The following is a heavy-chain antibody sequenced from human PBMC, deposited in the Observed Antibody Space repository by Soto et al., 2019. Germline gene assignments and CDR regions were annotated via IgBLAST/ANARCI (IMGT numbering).Heavy chain of an antibody. CDR2: TSYDGSNN. V-gene: IGHV3-33*05. CDR3: ARWGTTGGLDV. Sequence: QVQLVESGGGVVQPGTSLRLSCVGSGFTFRSYVIHWVRQAPGKGLEWVVLTSYDGSNNFYGESVKGRFTISRDNSRNTVELQMDSLRLEDTALYYCARWGTTGGLDVWGQGTLVSVSS. CDR1: GFTFRSYV. J-gene: IGHJ4*02. D-gene: IGHD3-16*01.